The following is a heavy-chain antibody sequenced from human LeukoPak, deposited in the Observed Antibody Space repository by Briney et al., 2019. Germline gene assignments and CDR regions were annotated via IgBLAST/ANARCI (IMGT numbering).Heavy chain of an antibody. CDR3: ARAYCGGDCYGAGYYYMDV. V-gene: IGHV1-69*05. CDR2: TIPIFGTA. Sequence: ASVKVSCKASGGTFSSYAISWVRQAPGQGLEWMGRTIPIFGTANYAQKFQGRVTIITDESTSTAYMELSSLRSEDTAVYYCARAYCGGDCYGAGYYYMDVWGKGTTVTVSS. J-gene: IGHJ6*03. CDR1: GGTFSSYA. D-gene: IGHD2-21*02.